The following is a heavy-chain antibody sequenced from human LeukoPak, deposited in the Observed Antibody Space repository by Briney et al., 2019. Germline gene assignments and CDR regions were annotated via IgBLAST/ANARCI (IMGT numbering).Heavy chain of an antibody. Sequence: ASVKVSCKASGYTFTGYYMHWVRQAPGQGLEWMGWINPNSGGTNYAQKLQGRVTMTRDTSISTAYMELSRLRSDDTAVYYCAREVVVAATGFDYWGQGTLVTVSS. CDR1: GYTFTGYY. D-gene: IGHD2-15*01. J-gene: IGHJ4*02. CDR2: INPNSGGT. CDR3: AREVVVAATGFDY. V-gene: IGHV1-2*02.